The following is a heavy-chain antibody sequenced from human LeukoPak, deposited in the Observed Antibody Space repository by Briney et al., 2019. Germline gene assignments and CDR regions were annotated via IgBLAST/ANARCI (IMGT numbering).Heavy chain of an antibody. J-gene: IGHJ4*02. CDR1: GFTFSNYA. CDR3: AKDREGYNPGY. CDR2: ISGSGGNT. D-gene: IGHD5-24*01. Sequence: GGSLRLSCTASGFTFSNYAMTWVRQAPGKGLEWVSAISGSGGNTYYADSVKGRFTISRDNSENTLYMQMNSLGAEDTAIYYCAKDREGYNPGYWGQGTLVTVSS. V-gene: IGHV3-23*01.